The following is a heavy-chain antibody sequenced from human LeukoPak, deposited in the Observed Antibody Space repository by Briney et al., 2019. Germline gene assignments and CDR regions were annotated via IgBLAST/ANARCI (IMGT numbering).Heavy chain of an antibody. CDR2: IYISGGT. CDR3: ARVRRNSGNKYFDP. V-gene: IGHV4-61*02. D-gene: IGHD5-12*01. J-gene: IGHJ5*02. Sequence: SETLSLTCTVSGGSISSGNYYWSWIRQPAGMGLVWIGRIYISGGTEYNPSLKSRVTISIDTSKNQFYLRLSSVTAADTAVYYCARVRRNSGNKYFDPWGQGTLVTVSS. CDR1: GGSISSGNYY.